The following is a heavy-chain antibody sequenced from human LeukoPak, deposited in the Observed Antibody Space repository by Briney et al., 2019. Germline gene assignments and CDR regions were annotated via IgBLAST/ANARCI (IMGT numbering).Heavy chain of an antibody. V-gene: IGHV4-34*01. CDR1: GGSFSGYY. J-gene: IGHJ4*02. CDR2: INHSGST. D-gene: IGHD6-13*01. CDR3: ARAGSSWYNLFDY. Sequence: SETLSLTCAVYGGSFSGYYRSWIRQPPGKGLEWIGEINHSGSTNYNPSLKSRVTISVDTSKNQFSLKLSSVTAADTAVYYCARAGSSWYNLFDYWGQGTLVTVSS.